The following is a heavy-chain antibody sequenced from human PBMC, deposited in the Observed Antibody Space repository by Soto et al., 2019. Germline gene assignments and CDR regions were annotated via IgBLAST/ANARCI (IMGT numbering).Heavy chain of an antibody. CDR2: ITGGVGVT. Sequence: EVQLLESGGGLVQPGGSLRLSCAASGFTFSSYAMTWVRQAPGKGLEWVSVITGGVGVTYYADSVKGRFTISRDNSKNTIYLNMNSLSAEDTAVYNSAKLQGESFNKWSFHYWGQGNLVTVSS. CDR3: AKLQGESFNKWSFHY. J-gene: IGHJ4*02. V-gene: IGHV3-23*01. D-gene: IGHD3-16*01. CDR1: GFTFSSYA.